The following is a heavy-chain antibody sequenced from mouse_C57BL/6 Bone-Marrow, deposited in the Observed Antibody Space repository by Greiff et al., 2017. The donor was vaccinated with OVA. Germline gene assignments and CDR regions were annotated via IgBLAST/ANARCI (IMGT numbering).Heavy chain of an antibody. V-gene: IGHV5-17*01. CDR3: ARGYLYYAMDY. J-gene: IGHJ4*01. Sequence: DVMLVESGGGLVKPGGSLKLSCAASGFTFSDYGMHWVRQAPEKGLEWVAYISSGSSNIYYADTVKGRFTVSRDNAKNTQFLQMTSLRSEDTAMYYCARGYLYYAMDYWGQGTSVTVSS. CDR1: GFTFSDYG. D-gene: IGHD5-1*01. CDR2: ISSGSSNI.